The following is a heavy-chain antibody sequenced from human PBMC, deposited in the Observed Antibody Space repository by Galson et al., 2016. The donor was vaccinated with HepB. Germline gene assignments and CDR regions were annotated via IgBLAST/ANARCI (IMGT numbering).Heavy chain of an antibody. Sequence: SLRLSCAASGFTFSSYWMHWVRQAPGRGLVWVSRISSDGRTTDYADSVKGRFTISRDNVKNTVYLQMNSLRAEDKAVYYCARDWSEIDYDVLTANYYYYHYGMDVWGQGTTVTVSS. CDR2: ISSDGRTT. J-gene: IGHJ6*02. V-gene: IGHV3-74*01. D-gene: IGHD3-9*01. CDR3: ARDWSEIDYDVLTANYYYYHYGMDV. CDR1: GFTFSSYW.